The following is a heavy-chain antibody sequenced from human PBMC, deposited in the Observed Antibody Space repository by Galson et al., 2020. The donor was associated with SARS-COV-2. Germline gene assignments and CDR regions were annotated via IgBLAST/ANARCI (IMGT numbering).Heavy chain of an antibody. CDR3: ARRNRLAAAGAHFDS. V-gene: IGHV4-34*01. Sequence: SETLSLTCDVSGGSLRGHYWNWIRHSPGQGLEWIGEINESGGNNYSPSLKSRITMSVDTSQNQFSLRLTTGTAADTAIYFCARRNRLAAAGAHFDSWGQGSQVTVSS. J-gene: IGHJ4*02. CDR1: GGSLRGHY. CDR2: INESGGN. D-gene: IGHD6-13*01.